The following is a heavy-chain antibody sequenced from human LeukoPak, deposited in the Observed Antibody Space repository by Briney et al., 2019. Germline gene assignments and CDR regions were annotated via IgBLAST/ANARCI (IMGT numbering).Heavy chain of an antibody. V-gene: IGHV1-69*05. D-gene: IGHD2-2*01. J-gene: IGHJ6*04. CDR3: ARGRHMPPAMDV. CDR2: IIPIFGTA. Sequence: ASVKVSCKASGGTFSSYAISWVRQAPGQGLEWMGGIIPIFGTANYAQKFQGRVTITTDESTSTAYMELSSLRSEDTAVYYCARGRHMPPAMDVWGKGTTVTVSS. CDR1: GGTFSSYA.